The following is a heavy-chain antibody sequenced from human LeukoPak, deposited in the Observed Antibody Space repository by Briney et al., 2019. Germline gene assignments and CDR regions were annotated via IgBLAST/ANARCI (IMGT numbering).Heavy chain of an antibody. CDR2: ISSSGSTI. CDR1: GFTFSDYY. D-gene: IGHD5-18*01. Sequence: GGSLRLSCAASGFTFSDYYMSWIRQAPGKGLEWVSYISSSGSTIYYADAVKGRFTISRDNAKNSLYLQVNSLRAEDTAVYYCARRVDTPMITAEYYFDYWGQGTLVTVSS. J-gene: IGHJ4*02. CDR3: ARRVDTPMITAEYYFDY. V-gene: IGHV3-11*01.